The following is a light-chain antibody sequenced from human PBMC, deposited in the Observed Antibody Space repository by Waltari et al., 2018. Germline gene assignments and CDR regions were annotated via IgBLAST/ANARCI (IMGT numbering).Light chain of an antibody. J-gene: IGLJ2*01. CDR2: DVS. Sequence: QSALTQPASVSGSPGQSITISCTGTSRDVGGYNYVYWYQQHPGKAPKLMIYDVSNRPSGGSNRFSGSKSGNTASLTISGLQAEDEADYYCSSYTSSSTRLFGGGTKLTVL. V-gene: IGLV2-14*03. CDR3: SSYTSSSTRL. CDR1: SRDVGGYNY.